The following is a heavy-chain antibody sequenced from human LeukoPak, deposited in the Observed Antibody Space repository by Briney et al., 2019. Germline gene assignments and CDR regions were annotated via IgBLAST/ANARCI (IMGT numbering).Heavy chain of an antibody. D-gene: IGHD3-10*01. V-gene: IGHV3-23*01. CDR3: AKAGGSLWFGELLPSNLWDYFDY. CDR1: GFTFSSYA. CDR2: ISGSGGST. Sequence: GGSLRLSCAASGFTFSSYAMSWVRQAPGKGLEWVSAISGSGGSTYYADSVKGRFTISRDNSKNTLYLQMNSLRAEDTAVYYCAKAGGSLWFGELLPSNLWDYFDYWGQGTPVTVSS. J-gene: IGHJ4*02.